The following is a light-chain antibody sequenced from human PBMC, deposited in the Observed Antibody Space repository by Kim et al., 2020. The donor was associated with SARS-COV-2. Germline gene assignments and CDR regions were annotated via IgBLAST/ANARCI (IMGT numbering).Light chain of an antibody. Sequence: EIVLTQSPVTLSLSPGERATLSCRASQSVSSSYLAWYQQKPGQAPRLLIYGASSRATGIPDRFSGSGSGTDFTLTISRLEPEDFAVYYCQQYGSSPPAFTFGQGTKLEI. CDR2: GAS. CDR3: QQYGSSPPAFT. CDR1: QSVSSSY. V-gene: IGKV3-20*01. J-gene: IGKJ2*01.